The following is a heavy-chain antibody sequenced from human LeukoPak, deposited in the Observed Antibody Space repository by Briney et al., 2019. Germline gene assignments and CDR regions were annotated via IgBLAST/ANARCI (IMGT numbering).Heavy chain of an antibody. J-gene: IGHJ4*02. V-gene: IGHV4-39*01. D-gene: IGHD3/OR15-3a*01. CDR3: ARQTGSGLFILP. CDR1: GVSISSSYSY. Sequence: SETLSLTCTVSGVSISSSYSYWGWIRQPPGRGREWIGIIYYTGNTYYNESVTSQVSISIDTSKNKFSLVLTSVTAADTAVYYCARQTGSGLFILPGGQGTLVTVSS. CDR2: IYYTGNT.